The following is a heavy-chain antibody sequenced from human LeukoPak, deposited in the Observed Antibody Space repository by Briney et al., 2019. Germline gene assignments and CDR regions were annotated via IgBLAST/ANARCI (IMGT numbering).Heavy chain of an antibody. CDR2: IYYSGIT. Sequence: PSETPSLTCTVSGASINSYYWSWIRQPPGKGLEWLGYIYYSGITNYNPSLKSRVTISVDTSRNQFSLKLSSVTAADTAVYYCARGMTTVTHWGQGTLVTVSS. CDR3: ARGMTTVTH. J-gene: IGHJ4*02. CDR1: GASINSYY. D-gene: IGHD4-11*01. V-gene: IGHV4-59*08.